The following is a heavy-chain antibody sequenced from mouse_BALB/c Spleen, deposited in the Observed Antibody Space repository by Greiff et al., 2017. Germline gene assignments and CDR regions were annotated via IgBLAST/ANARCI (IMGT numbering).Heavy chain of an antibody. CDR1: GFTFSSFG. Sequence: DVMLVESGGGLVQPGGSRKLSCAASGFTFSSFGMHWVRQAPEKGLEWVAYISRSSSTIYYEDTLKGRFTISRDNPKNTLFLQMSSLKSEDTAMYYCARDEVYAMDYWGQGTSVTVSS. V-gene: IGHV5-17*02. CDR3: ARDEVYAMDY. J-gene: IGHJ4*01. CDR2: ISRSSSTI.